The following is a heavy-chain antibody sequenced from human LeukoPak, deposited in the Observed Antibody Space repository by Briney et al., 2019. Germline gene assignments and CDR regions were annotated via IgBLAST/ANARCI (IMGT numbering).Heavy chain of an antibody. CDR3: ARTGSSGWYHNWFDP. CDR1: GGSISSSSYY. J-gene: IGHJ5*02. D-gene: IGHD6-19*01. V-gene: IGHV4-39*01. Sequence: ASETLSLTCTVSGGSISSSSYYWGWIRQPPGKGLEWIGSIYYSGSTYYNPSLKSRVTISVDTSKNQFSLKLSSVTAADTAVCYCARTGSSGWYHNWFDPWGQGTLVTVSS. CDR2: IYYSGST.